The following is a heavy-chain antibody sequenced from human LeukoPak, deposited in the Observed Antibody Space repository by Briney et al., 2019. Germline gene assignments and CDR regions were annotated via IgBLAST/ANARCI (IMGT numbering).Heavy chain of an antibody. Sequence: PGGSLRLSCAASGFTFSNYIMNWVRQAPGKGLEWVSSISSSSSYIYYADSVKGRFTISRDNAKNSLYLQMNSLGAEDTADYYCSRQAFSWGYYNFDYWGQGTLVTVSS. CDR1: GFTFSNYI. CDR3: SRQAFSWGYYNFDY. D-gene: IGHD3-22*01. J-gene: IGHJ4*02. V-gene: IGHV3-21*01. CDR2: ISSSSSYI.